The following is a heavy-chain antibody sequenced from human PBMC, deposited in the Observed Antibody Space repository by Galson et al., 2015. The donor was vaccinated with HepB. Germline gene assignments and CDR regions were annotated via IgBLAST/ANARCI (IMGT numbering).Heavy chain of an antibody. CDR2: LSTTSGYI. J-gene: IGHJ6*02. CDR1: GFTFNTYN. V-gene: IGHV3-21*01. D-gene: IGHD2/OR15-2a*01. CDR3: ARANRDFPPYYGMDV. Sequence: SLRLSCAASGFTFNTYNMNWVRQAPGKGLEWVSSLSTTSGYIYYADSVKGRFTISRDNAKNSLYLQMNSLRAEDAAVYYCARANRDFPPYYGMDVWGQGTTVTVSS.